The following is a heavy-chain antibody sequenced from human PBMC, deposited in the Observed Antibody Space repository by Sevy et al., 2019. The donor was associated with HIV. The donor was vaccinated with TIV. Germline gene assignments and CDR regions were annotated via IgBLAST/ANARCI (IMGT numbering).Heavy chain of an antibody. J-gene: IGHJ6*02. CDR3: ARQSVTYDILTGWNYYGVDV. CDR1: GDSISSNY. V-gene: IGHV4-59*08. Sequence: SETLSLTCTVSGDSISSNYWNWIRQPPGKGLEWIGYIYYSGSTNYNPSLKSRVTISVDTSKNQFSLRLSSVTAADTAVYYRARQSVTYDILTGWNYYGVDVWGQGTTVTVSS. D-gene: IGHD3-9*01. CDR2: IYYSGST.